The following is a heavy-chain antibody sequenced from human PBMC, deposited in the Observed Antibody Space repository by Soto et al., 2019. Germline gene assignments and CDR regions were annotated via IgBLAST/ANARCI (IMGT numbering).Heavy chain of an antibody. D-gene: IGHD2-15*01. Sequence: SETLSLTCAVYGGSFSGYYWSWIRQPPGKGLEWIGEINHSGSTNYNPSLKSRVTISVDTSKNQFSLKLSSVTAADTAVYYCARKKSSGYCSGGSCRRGWFAPWGQGTLVTVSS. CDR3: ARKKSSGYCSGGSCRRGWFAP. CDR1: GGSFSGYY. CDR2: INHSGST. V-gene: IGHV4-34*01. J-gene: IGHJ5*02.